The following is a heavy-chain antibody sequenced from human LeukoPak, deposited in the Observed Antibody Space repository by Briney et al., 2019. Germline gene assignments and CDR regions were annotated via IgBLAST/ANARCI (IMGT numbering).Heavy chain of an antibody. D-gene: IGHD3-22*01. CDR1: GFTFSSYW. CDR3: ARVQSDITMIVVVMYYFDY. J-gene: IGHJ4*02. CDR2: IKQDGSEK. Sequence: GGSLRLSCAASGFTFSSYWMSWVRQAPGKGLEWVANIKQDGSEKYYVDSVKGRFTISRDNAKNSLYLQMNSLRAEDTAVYYCARVQSDITMIVVVMYYFDYWGQGTLVTVSS. V-gene: IGHV3-7*01.